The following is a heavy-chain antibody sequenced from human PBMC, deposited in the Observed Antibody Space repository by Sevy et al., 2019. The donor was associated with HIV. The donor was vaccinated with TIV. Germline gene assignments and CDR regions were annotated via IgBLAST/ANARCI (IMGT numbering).Heavy chain of an antibody. Sequence: GGSLRLSCTASGFTFSSYWMSWVRQAPGKGLEWVANIKQDGSEKYYVDSVKGRFTISRDNAKNSLNLQMNSLRAEDTAVYYCARVRSYTIFGVVTTDYWGQGTLVTVSS. CDR2: IKQDGSEK. CDR3: ARVRSYTIFGVVTTDY. CDR1: GFTFSSYW. J-gene: IGHJ4*02. V-gene: IGHV3-7*01. D-gene: IGHD3-3*01.